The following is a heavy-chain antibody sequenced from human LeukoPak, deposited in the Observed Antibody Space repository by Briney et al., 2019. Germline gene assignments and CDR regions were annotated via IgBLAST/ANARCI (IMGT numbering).Heavy chain of an antibody. V-gene: IGHV4-59*04. Sequence: SETLSLTCTVSGGSISSYYWGWIRQPPGEGLEWIGNIYYAGSTYDNPSLKSRITLSVDTSKNQFSLRLSSVTAADTAVYYCASLYCGGGSCYPRYWGQGTLVAVSS. CDR3: ASLYCGGGSCYPRY. CDR1: GGSISSYY. J-gene: IGHJ4*02. D-gene: IGHD2-15*01. CDR2: IYYAGST.